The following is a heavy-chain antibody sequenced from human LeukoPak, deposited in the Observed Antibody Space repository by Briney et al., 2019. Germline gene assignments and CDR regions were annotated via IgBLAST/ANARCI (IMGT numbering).Heavy chain of an antibody. CDR3: ARGDSSGWYEGAFDI. CDR2: ISGSGGST. D-gene: IGHD6-19*01. CDR1: GFTFSSYA. Sequence: PGGSLRLSCAASGFTFSSYAMSWVRQAPGKGLEWVSAISGSGGSTYYADSVKGRFTISRDNSKNTLYLQMNSLRAGDTAVYYCARGDSSGWYEGAFDIWGQGTMVTVSS. J-gene: IGHJ3*02. V-gene: IGHV3-23*01.